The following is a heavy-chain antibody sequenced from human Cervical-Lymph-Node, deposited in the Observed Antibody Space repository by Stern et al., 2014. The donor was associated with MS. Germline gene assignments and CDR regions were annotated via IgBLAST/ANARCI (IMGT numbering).Heavy chain of an antibody. V-gene: IGHV3-11*01. Sequence: VQLVESGGDLVKPGGSLRLSCAASGFNFSDNYMSWIRQAPGTGLDWVSYISSSGSTTYYADSVKGRFTISRDNAKNSLYLQMNSLRAEDTAVYYCARDGGGPTPYGFIDFWGQGTLVTVSS. J-gene: IGHJ4*02. CDR2: ISSSGSTT. D-gene: IGHD2-21*01. CDR1: GFNFSDNY. CDR3: ARDGGGPTPYGFIDF.